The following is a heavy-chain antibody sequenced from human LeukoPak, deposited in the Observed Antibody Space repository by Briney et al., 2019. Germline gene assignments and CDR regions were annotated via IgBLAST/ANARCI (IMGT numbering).Heavy chain of an antibody. J-gene: IGHJ4*02. CDR2: INPNSGRT. CDR1: GYTFTGYY. D-gene: IGHD6-19*01. CDR3: ARDREQWLVDYFDY. Sequence: ASVKVSCKASGYTFTGYYMHWVRQAPGQGGEWMGWINPNSGRTNYAQKFQGTVTMTRDTSISTAYMELSRLRSDDTAVYYCARDREQWLVDYFDYWGQGTLVTVSS. V-gene: IGHV1-2*02.